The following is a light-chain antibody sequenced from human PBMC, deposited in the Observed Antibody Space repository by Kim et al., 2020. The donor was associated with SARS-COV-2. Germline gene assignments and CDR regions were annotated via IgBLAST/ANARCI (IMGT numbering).Light chain of an antibody. Sequence: TLSCTRTCGFSASYYVHWYQQRPDSAPTTVIYEDNLIPSGVPDRFSGSIDSPSNTASLTISGLETEDEADYYCQSFAGSAWVFGGGTQLTVL. CDR2: EDN. V-gene: IGLV6-57*03. CDR3: QSFAGSAWV. CDR1: CGFSASYY. J-gene: IGLJ3*02.